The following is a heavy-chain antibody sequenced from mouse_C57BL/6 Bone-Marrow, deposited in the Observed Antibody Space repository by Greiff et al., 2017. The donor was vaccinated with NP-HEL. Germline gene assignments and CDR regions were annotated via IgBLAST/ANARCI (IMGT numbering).Heavy chain of an antibody. J-gene: IGHJ3*01. D-gene: IGHD2-3*01. Sequence: VQLQQSGPVLVKPGASVKMSCKASGYTFTDYYMNWVKQSHGKSLEWIGVINPYNGGTSYNQKFKGKATLTVDKSSSTAYMELNSLTSEDSAVYYCAKDANGYYGAWFAYWGQGTLVTVSA. CDR3: AKDANGYYGAWFAY. V-gene: IGHV1-19*01. CDR2: INPYNGGT. CDR1: GYTFTDYY.